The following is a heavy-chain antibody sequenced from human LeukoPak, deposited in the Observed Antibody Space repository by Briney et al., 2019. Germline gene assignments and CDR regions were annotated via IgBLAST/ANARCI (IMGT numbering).Heavy chain of an antibody. J-gene: IGHJ5*02. CDR3: ARGCYYGSGNDYRFDP. D-gene: IGHD3-10*01. V-gene: IGHV4-59*01. CDR2: IYYSGST. CDR1: GGSISSYY. Sequence: SQTLSLTCTVSGGSISSYYWSWIRQPPGKGLEWIWYIYYSGSTNYKPSLKSRVTISVDTSKNQFSLKLSSVTAADTAVDYCARGCYYGSGNDYRFDPGGQGPLATVSA.